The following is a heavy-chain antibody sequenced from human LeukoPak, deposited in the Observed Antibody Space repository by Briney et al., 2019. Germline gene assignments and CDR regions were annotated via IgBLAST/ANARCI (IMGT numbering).Heavy chain of an antibody. CDR1: GYTFTGYY. D-gene: IGHD6-13*01. Sequence: ASVKVSCKASGYTFTGYYMHWVRQAPGQGLEWMGWINPNSGGTNYAQKFQGRVTMTRDTSISTAYMELSRLRSNDTAVYYCARGAAAAGAGFDYWGQGTLVTVSS. V-gene: IGHV1-2*02. CDR2: INPNSGGT. J-gene: IGHJ4*02. CDR3: ARGAAAAGAGFDY.